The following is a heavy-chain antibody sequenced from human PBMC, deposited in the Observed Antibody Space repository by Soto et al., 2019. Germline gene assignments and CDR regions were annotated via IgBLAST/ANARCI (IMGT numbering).Heavy chain of an antibody. CDR2: INPNSGGT. J-gene: IGHJ3*02. CDR3: ARRYSSSWLDAFDI. V-gene: IGHV1-2*06. CDR1: GYTFTGYY. D-gene: IGHD6-13*01. Sequence: SVKVSCKASGYTFTGYYMHWVRQAPGQGLEWMGRINPNSGGTNYAQKFQGRVTMTRDTSISTAYMELSRLRSDDTAVYYCARRYSSSWLDAFDIWGQGTMVTVSS.